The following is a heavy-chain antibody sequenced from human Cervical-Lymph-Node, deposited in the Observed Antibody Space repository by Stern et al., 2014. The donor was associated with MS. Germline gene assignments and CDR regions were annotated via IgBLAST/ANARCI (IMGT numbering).Heavy chain of an antibody. J-gene: IGHJ4*02. V-gene: IGHV4-61*01. CDR2: IYYSGTT. CDR1: GGSVNSGSYY. CDR3: ARIKQSVPAGYFDY. Sequence: QVQLQESGLGLVKPSETLSLTCTVSGGSVNSGSYYWSWIRQPPGKGLEWIGYIYYSGTTSYNPSLTSRVTILIDTSKTQFSLKVSSVTAADTAVYYCARIKQSVPAGYFDYWGPGTLVSVSS. D-gene: IGHD6-6*01.